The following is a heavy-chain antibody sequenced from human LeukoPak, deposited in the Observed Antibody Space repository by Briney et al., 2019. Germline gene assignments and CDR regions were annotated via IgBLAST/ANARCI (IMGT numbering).Heavy chain of an antibody. CDR2: IYNSGST. CDR1: GASISSQY. V-gene: IGHV4-59*11. Sequence: SETLSLTCSVSGASISSQYWTWIRQPPGKGLEWIGYIYNSGSTNYNPSLKSRVTMSIDTSKNQFSLRLTSVTAADTAVYYCARRRIDSMYNWYDPWGQGTLVIVSS. J-gene: IGHJ5*02. CDR3: ARRRIDSMYNWYDP. D-gene: IGHD2-21*01.